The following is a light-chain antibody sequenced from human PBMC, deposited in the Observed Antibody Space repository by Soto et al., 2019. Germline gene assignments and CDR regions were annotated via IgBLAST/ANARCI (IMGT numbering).Light chain of an antibody. CDR3: QQYNGYSRT. CDR1: QIIGDS. J-gene: IGKJ1*01. Sequence: DIQMTQSPSTLSASVGDRVTITGRASQIIGDSLAWYQQKPGKAPYLLISDVSSLERGVPSRFSGSGSGTEFTLTISSMQPDDFATFYCQQYNGYSRTFGQGTKVDIK. V-gene: IGKV1-5*01. CDR2: DVS.